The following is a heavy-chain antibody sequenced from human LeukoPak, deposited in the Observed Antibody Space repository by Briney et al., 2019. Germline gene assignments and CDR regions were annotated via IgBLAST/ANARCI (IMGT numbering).Heavy chain of an antibody. V-gene: IGHV4-34*01. CDR1: GGSFSGYY. J-gene: IGHJ5*02. CDR2: INHSGST. D-gene: IGHD3-10*01. CDR3: ARVLRSYYYGSGSLGDWFDP. Sequence: SETLSLTCAVYGGSFSGYYWSWIRQPPGKGLEWIGEINHSGSTNYNPSLKSRVTISVDTSKNQFSLKLSSVSAADTAVYYCARVLRSYYYGSGSLGDWFDPWGQGTLVTVSS.